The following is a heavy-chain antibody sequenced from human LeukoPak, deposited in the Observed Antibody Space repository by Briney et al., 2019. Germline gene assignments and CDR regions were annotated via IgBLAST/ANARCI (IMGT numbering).Heavy chain of an antibody. V-gene: IGHV4-31*03. CDR1: GGSISSVGYY. CDR2: IYYSGST. D-gene: IGHD3-22*01. CDR3: ARARWDGSGYYLDY. J-gene: IGHJ4*02. Sequence: SDSLPLICSVFGGSISSVGYYWSWIRQHPGKGLEWIGYIYYSGSTYYNPSLKSRVTTSVDTSKNQFSLKVSSVTAADTAVYYCARARWDGSGYYLDYWGQGTLVTVSS.